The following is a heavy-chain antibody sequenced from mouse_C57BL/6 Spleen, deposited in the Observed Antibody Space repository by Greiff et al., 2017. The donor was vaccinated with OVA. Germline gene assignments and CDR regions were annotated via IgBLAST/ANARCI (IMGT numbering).Heavy chain of an antibody. V-gene: IGHV1-55*01. Sequence: QVQLKQPGAELVKPGASVKMSCKASGYTFTSYWITWVKQRPGQGLEWIGDIDPGSGSTNYNEKFKSKATLTVDTSSSTAYMQLSSLTSEDSAVYYCARGAYYEYDWFAYWGQGTLVTVSA. J-gene: IGHJ3*01. CDR3: ARGAYYEYDWFAY. CDR1: GYTFTSYW. CDR2: IDPGSGST. D-gene: IGHD2-4*01.